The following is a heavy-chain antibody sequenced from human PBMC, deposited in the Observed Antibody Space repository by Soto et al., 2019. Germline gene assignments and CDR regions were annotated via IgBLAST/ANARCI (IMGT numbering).Heavy chain of an antibody. CDR2: ISEDGGKK. V-gene: IGHV3-30*18. CDR1: GFTFSTYV. D-gene: IGHD3-3*01. Sequence: GGSLRLSCAASGFTFSTYVMHWVRQAPGKGLEWVALISEDGGKKYYADSVKGRFTISRDNSKDLLYLQMNSLRAEDTAVYYFAKPLGSGYADAFNMWGRGTMVTVSS. CDR3: AKPLGSGYADAFNM. J-gene: IGHJ3*02.